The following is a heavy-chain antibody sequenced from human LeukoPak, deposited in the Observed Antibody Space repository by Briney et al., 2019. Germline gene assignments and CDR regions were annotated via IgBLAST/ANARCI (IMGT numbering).Heavy chain of an antibody. D-gene: IGHD3-10*01. Sequence: SETLSLTCTVSGGSISSYYWSWIRQPPGKGLEWIGYIYYSGSTNYNPSLKGRVTISVDTSKNQFSLKLSSVTAADTAVYYCARRGRRFGVYAFDIWGQGTMVTVSS. CDR2: IYYSGST. V-gene: IGHV4-59*08. J-gene: IGHJ3*02. CDR1: GGSISSYY. CDR3: ARRGRRFGVYAFDI.